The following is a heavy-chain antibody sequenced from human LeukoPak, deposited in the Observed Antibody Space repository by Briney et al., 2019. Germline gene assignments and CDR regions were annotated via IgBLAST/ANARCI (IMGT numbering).Heavy chain of an antibody. J-gene: IGHJ4*02. CDR2: ISGSGST. CDR1: GFTFSSYA. CDR3: AKDRRDFYEGTDYFDY. D-gene: IGHD5/OR15-5a*01. Sequence: PGGSLRLSCAASGFTFSSYAMSWVRQAPGKGLEWVSAISGSGSTYYADSVKGRFTISRDNSKNTLYLQMNSLRAEDTAVYYCAKDRRDFYEGTDYFDYWGQGTLVTVSS. V-gene: IGHV3-23*01.